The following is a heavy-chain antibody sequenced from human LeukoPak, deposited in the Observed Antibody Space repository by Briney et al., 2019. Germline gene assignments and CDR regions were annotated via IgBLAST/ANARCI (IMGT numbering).Heavy chain of an antibody. CDR1: GFTFSSYG. CDR2: ISYDGSNK. J-gene: IGHJ4*02. D-gene: IGHD1-26*01. CDR3: AKAGLRIVGATRGNFGY. V-gene: IGHV3-30*18. Sequence: PGGSLRLSCAASGFTFSSYGMHWVRQAPGKGLEWVAVISYDGSNKYYADSVKGRFTISRDNSKNTLYLQMNSLRAEDTAVYYCAKAGLRIVGATRGNFGYWGQGTLVTVSS.